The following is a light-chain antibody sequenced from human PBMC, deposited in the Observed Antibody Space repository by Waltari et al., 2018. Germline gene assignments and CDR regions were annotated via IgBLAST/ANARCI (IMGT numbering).Light chain of an antibody. CDR1: ENVNKY. J-gene: IGKJ2*03. Sequence: DIQMTQSPPSLSASVGDRVTITCRASENVNKYLYWYQQKPGKAPKLLLYKASTLQSGVPSRFSGSGSGTEYTFTISSLQSEDVATYYCQHGYGAPYSFGQGTKVEIK. CDR2: KAS. CDR3: QHGYGAPYS. V-gene: IGKV1-39*01.